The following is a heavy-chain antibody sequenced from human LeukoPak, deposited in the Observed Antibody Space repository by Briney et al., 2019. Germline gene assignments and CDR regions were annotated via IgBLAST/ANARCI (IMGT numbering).Heavy chain of an antibody. D-gene: IGHD6-13*01. CDR1: GYTFTDYY. CDR3: AISIPAAGTFDC. Sequence: ASVKVSCKAPGYTFTDYYMQWVRQAPGQGLEWMGRINPNSGGTNYAQKFQGRVTMTRDTSISTAYMDLSSLRSDDTAVYYCAISIPAAGTFDCWGQGTLVTVSS. J-gene: IGHJ4*02. CDR2: INPNSGGT. V-gene: IGHV1-2*06.